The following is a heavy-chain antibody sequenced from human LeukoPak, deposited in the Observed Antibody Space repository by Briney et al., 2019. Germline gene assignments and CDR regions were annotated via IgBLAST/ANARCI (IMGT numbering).Heavy chain of an antibody. CDR2: ISGSGGST. Sequence: GGSLRLSCAASGFTFSSYAMSWVRQAPGKGLELVSAISGSGGSTYYADSVKGRFTISRDNSKNTLYLQMNSLRAEDTAVYYCAKPRTRYSGYDFPFDYWGQGTLVTVSS. J-gene: IGHJ4*02. CDR3: AKPRTRYSGYDFPFDY. D-gene: IGHD5-12*01. CDR1: GFTFSSYA. V-gene: IGHV3-23*01.